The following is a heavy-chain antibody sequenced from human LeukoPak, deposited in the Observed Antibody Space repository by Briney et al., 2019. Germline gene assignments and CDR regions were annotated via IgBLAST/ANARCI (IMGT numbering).Heavy chain of an antibody. Sequence: SETLSLTCAVYGGSFSGYYWSWIRQPPGKGLEWIGEINHSGSTNYNPSLKSRVTITVDTSKNQFSLKLSSVTAADTAVYYCASSEWLLYRSFDYWGQGTLVTVSS. V-gene: IGHV4-34*01. D-gene: IGHD3-3*01. CDR2: INHSGST. J-gene: IGHJ4*02. CDR3: ASSEWLLYRSFDY. CDR1: GGSFSGYY.